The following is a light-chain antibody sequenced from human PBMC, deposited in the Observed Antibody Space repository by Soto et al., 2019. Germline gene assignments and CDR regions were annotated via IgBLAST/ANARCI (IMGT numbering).Light chain of an antibody. V-gene: IGLV2-8*01. CDR3: ISYAATNNLL. CDR2: EVT. Sequence: QSALTQPPSASGSPGQSVTISCTGTSSDVGGDNYVSWYQQHPGRAPKLMIYEVTKRPSGVPDCFSGSKSGNTASLTVSGLHAEDEADYYCISYAATNNLLFGGGTKVTVL. CDR1: SSDVGGDNY. J-gene: IGLJ2*01.